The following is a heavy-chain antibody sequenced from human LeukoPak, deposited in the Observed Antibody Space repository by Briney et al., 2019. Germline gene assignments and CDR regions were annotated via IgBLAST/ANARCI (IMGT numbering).Heavy chain of an antibody. CDR3: ARGGWELYNWFDP. CDR2: IYYSGST. Sequence: SETLSLTCTVSGGSIGSYYWSWIRQPPGKGLEWIGYIYYSGSTNYNPSLKSRVTISVDTSKNQFSLKLSSVTAADTAVYYCARGGWELYNWFDPWGQGTLVTVSS. V-gene: IGHV4-59*01. CDR1: GGSIGSYY. D-gene: IGHD1-26*01. J-gene: IGHJ5*02.